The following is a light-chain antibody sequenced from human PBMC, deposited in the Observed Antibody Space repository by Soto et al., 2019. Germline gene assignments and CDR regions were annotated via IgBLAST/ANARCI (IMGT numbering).Light chain of an antibody. Sequence: AIQMTQSPSSLSASVGDRVTITCRARQGIRSDLGWYQQRPGKAPKLLIYAASSLQSGVPSRFSGGGSGTDFTLTISSLQPEDFASYYCLQHYNFPYTFGQGTKLEIK. V-gene: IGKV1-6*01. CDR3: LQHYNFPYT. J-gene: IGKJ2*01. CDR2: AAS. CDR1: QGIRSD.